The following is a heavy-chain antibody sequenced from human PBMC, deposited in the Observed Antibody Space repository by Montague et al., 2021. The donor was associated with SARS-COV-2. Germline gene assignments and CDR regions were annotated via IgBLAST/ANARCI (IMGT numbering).Heavy chain of an antibody. V-gene: IGHV3-33*01. CDR2: IWYDGSNK. CDR1: GFTFSSYG. Sequence: SLRLSRAASGFTFSSYGMHWVRQAPGKGLEWVAVIWYDGSNKYYADSVKGRFTISRDTSKNTVYLQMNSLRVEDTALYYCARERALRYYYGSGTEFWGQGTLVTVSS. CDR3: ARERALRYYYGSGTEF. J-gene: IGHJ4*02. D-gene: IGHD3-10*01.